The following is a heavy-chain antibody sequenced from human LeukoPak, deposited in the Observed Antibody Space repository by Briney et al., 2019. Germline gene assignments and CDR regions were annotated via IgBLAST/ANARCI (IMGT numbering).Heavy chain of an antibody. D-gene: IGHD6-19*01. CDR2: IYPGDSDT. CDR1: GYSYTSYW. CDR3: ARDFRCGSGCKGMDV. V-gene: IGHV5-51*01. J-gene: IGHJ6*02. Sequence: GESLKISCKGSGYSYTSYWIGWVRQMPGKGLEWMGIIYPGDSDTRYSPSFQDQVTISADKSISTAYLQWSSLKASDSAMYYCARDFRCGSGCKGMDVWGQGTTVTVSS.